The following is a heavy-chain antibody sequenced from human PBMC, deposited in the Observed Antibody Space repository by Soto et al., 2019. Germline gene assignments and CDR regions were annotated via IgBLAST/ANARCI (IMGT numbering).Heavy chain of an antibody. V-gene: IGHV3-30*18. D-gene: IGHD6-19*01. CDR1: GFTFSSYG. CDR3: AKVGIRVAGPDFDY. J-gene: IGHJ4*02. CDR2: ISYDGSNK. Sequence: AGGSLRLSCAASGFTFSSYGMHWVRQAPGKGLEWVAVISYDGSNKYYADSVKGRFTISRDNSKNTLYLQMNSLRAEDTAVYYCAKVGIRVAGPDFDYWGQGTLVTVSS.